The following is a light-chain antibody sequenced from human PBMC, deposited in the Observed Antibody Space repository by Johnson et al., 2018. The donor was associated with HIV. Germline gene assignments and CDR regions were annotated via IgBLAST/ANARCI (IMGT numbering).Light chain of an antibody. J-gene: IGLJ1*01. CDR1: SSNIGNNY. Sequence: SVLTQPPSVSAAPGQKVTISCSGSSSNIGNNYVSWYQQLPGTAPKLLIYDNNKRTSGIPDRFSGSKSGPSATLGITGLQTGDEADYYCGTWDSSLSAGVFGPGTKVTVL. CDR3: GTWDSSLSAGV. CDR2: DNN. V-gene: IGLV1-51*01.